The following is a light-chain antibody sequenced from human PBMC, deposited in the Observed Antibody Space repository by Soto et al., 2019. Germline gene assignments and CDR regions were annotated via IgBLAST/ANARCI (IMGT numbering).Light chain of an antibody. V-gene: IGKV3-20*01. CDR3: QQYSTSRT. CDR1: QTVSSNY. CDR2: DAS. Sequence: EIVLTQSPGTLSLSPGEGATLSCWASQTVSSNYLAWYQQKPGQAPRLLIYDASNRATGIPARFSGSGSGADFTLTIIRLEPEDFALYYCQQYSTSRTFGQGTKVDI. J-gene: IGKJ1*01.